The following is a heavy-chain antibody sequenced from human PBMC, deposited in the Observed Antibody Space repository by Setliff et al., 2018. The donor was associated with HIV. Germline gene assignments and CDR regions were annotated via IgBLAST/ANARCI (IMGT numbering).Heavy chain of an antibody. Sequence: SETLSLTCTVSDASISNYHWSWIRQPPGKGLEWIGYIYYSGSTYYNPSLKSRVTISVDTSKNQFSLKLSSVTAADTAIYYCATDTAMLQEGTEFWGQGTLVTVSS. D-gene: IGHD5-18*01. J-gene: IGHJ4*02. V-gene: IGHV4-59*04. CDR3: ATDTAMLQEGTEF. CDR1: DASISNYH. CDR2: IYYSGST.